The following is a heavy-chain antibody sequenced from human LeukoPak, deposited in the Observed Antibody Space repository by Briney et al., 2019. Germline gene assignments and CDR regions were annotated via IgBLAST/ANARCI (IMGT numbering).Heavy chain of an antibody. D-gene: IGHD6-6*01. CDR1: GFTFSSYA. CDR2: ISYDGSNK. CDR3: ARSPESGSSSSVFWPIDI. Sequence: PGGSLRLSCAASGFTFSSYAMHWVRQAPGKGLEWVAVISYDGSNKYYADSVKGRFTISRDNSKNTLYLQMNSLRAEDTAVYYCARSPESGSSSSVFWPIDIWGQGTMVTVSS. J-gene: IGHJ3*02. V-gene: IGHV3-30-3*01.